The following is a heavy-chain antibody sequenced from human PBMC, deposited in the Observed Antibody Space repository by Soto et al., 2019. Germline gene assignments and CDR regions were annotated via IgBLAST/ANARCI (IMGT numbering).Heavy chain of an antibody. CDR3: ARGPAKVEDIVLVPVLY. CDR1: GFTFSSYA. J-gene: IGHJ4*02. CDR2: ISYDGYNK. Sequence: QVQLVESGGGVVQPGRSLRLSCVASGFTFSSYAMHWVRQAPGKGLEWVAVISYDGYNKYYADSVKGRFTISRDNSKNTLYLQMNSLRAEDTAVYYCARGPAKVEDIVLVPVLYWGQGTLVTVSA. D-gene: IGHD2-2*01. V-gene: IGHV3-30-3*01.